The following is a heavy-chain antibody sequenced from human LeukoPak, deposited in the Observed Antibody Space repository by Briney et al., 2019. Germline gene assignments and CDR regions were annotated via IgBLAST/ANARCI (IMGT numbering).Heavy chain of an antibody. CDR2: INPSGGST. CDR1: GYTFTSYY. J-gene: IGHJ4*02. CDR3: ARDSGPYVWGSYRYMVY. V-gene: IGHV1-46*01. D-gene: IGHD3-16*02. Sequence: ASVKVSCKASGYTFTSYYMHWVRQAPGQGLEWIGIINPSGGSTSYAQKFQGRVTMTRDTSTSTVYMELSSLRSEDTAVYYCARDSGPYVWGSYRYMVYWGQGTLVTVSS.